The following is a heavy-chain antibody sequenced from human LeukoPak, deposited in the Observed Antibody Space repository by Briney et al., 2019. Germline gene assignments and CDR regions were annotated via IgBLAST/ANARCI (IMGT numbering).Heavy chain of an antibody. Sequence: PGGSLRLSCAASGFTFSSYAMSWVRQAPGKGLEWVSAISGSGGSTYYADSVKGRFTISRDNSKNTLYLQMNSLRAEDTAVYYCAKDYYGSGSYYSDGSPFDCWGQGTLATVSS. J-gene: IGHJ4*02. D-gene: IGHD3-10*01. CDR2: ISGSGGST. V-gene: IGHV3-23*01. CDR1: GFTFSSYA. CDR3: AKDYYGSGSYYSDGSPFDC.